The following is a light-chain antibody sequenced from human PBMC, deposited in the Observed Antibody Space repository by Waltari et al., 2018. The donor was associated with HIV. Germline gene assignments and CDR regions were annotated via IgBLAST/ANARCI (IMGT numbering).Light chain of an antibody. J-gene: IGLJ2*01. CDR3: SSYTSSSTQV. V-gene: IGLV2-14*01. CDR2: DVS. CDR1: TSDGGAYNY. Sequence: QSALTHPATVSGSPGQSITISRTATTSDGGAYNYVSWYQPYAGKAPKLMIYDVSNRPSGVSNRFSGSKSGNTASLTISGLQAEDEADYYCSSYTSSSTQVFGGGTKLTVL.